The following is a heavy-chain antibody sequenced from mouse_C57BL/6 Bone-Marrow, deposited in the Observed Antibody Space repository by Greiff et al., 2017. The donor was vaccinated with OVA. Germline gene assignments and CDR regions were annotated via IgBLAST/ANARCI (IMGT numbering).Heavy chain of an antibody. CDR2: IDPETGGT. D-gene: IGHD2-5*01. Sequence: QVQLQQSGAELVRPGASVTLSCKASGYTFTDYEMHWVKQTPVHGLEWIGAIDPETGGTAYNQKFKGKAILTVDKSSSTAYMELRSLTSEDSAVYYCTRGYSNYYAMDYWGRGTSVTVSS. J-gene: IGHJ4*01. V-gene: IGHV1-15*01. CDR1: GYTFTDYE. CDR3: TRGYSNYYAMDY.